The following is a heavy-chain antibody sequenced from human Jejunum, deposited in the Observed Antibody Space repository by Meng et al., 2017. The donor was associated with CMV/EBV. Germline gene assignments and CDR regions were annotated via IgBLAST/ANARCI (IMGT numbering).Heavy chain of an antibody. CDR3: ARDWQKGMDV. V-gene: IGHV3-23*03. CDR1: GFTFNTSA. J-gene: IGHJ6*02. CDR2: VYSGGSAT. Sequence: SCAASGFTFNTSAMNWGRQAPGKGLEWVSVVYSGGSATYYADSVRGRFTISRDNSKNTVFLQMNNLRVEDTGVYYCARDWQKGMDVWGQGTTVTVSS.